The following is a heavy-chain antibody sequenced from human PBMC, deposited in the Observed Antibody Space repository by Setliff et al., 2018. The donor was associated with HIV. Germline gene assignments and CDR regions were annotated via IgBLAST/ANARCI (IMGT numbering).Heavy chain of an antibody. D-gene: IGHD2-15*01. V-gene: IGHV4-59*01. CDR3: ARGRGRAPLSYYFDS. CDR1: PGSISVYY. CDR2: VSYSGSV. J-gene: IGHJ4*02. Sequence: LSLTCTVPPGSISVYYWTWVRQPPGRGLEWVGYVSYSGSVSYNPSLNSRVTMSIDASRDQFSLKLNSVTVADTAIYYCARGRGRAPLSYYFDSWGQGRLVTVS.